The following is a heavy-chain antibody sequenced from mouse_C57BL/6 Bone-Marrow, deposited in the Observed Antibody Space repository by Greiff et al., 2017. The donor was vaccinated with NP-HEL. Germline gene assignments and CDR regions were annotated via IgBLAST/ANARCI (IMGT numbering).Heavy chain of an antibody. CDR2: IYPGSGST. CDR1: GYTFTSYW. D-gene: IGHD1-1*01. Sequence: VQLQQSGAELVKPGASVKMSCKASGYTFTSYWITWVKQRPGQGLEWIGDIYPGSGSTNYNEKFKSKATLTVDTSSSTAYMQLSSLTSEDSAVYYCASHYYGSSYPYWYFDVWGTGTTVTVSS. CDR3: ASHYYGSSYPYWYFDV. J-gene: IGHJ1*03. V-gene: IGHV1-55*01.